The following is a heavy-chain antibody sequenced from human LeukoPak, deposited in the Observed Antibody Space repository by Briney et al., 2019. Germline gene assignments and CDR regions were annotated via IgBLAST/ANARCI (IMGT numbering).Heavy chain of an antibody. CDR1: GGSFSGYY. J-gene: IGHJ4*02. V-gene: IGHV4-59*10. CDR3: ASLLNGVFDY. Sequence: PSETLSLTCAVYGGSFSGYYWSWIRQPAGKGLEWIGRIYTSGSTNYNPSLKSRVTTSVDTSKNQFSLKLSSVTAADTAVYYCASLLNGVFDYWGQGTLVTVSS. D-gene: IGHD2-21*01. CDR2: IYTSGST.